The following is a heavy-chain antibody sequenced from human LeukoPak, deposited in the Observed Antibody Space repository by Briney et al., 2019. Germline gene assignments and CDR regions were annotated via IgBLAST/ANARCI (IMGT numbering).Heavy chain of an antibody. CDR1: GGSVDSSVSY. J-gene: IGHJ4*02. V-gene: IGHV4-39*01. CDR2: IYYTGST. Sequence: SETLSLTCTVSGGSVDSSVSYWGWIRQPPGKGLEWIGSIYYTGSTYYNPSLKGRVTISVDTSKNQFSLRLSSVTAADTAVYYCARSPGYYSDYWGQGTLVTVSS. CDR3: ARSPGYYSDY.